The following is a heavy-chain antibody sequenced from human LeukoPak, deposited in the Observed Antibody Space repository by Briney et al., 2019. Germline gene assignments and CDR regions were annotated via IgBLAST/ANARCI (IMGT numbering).Heavy chain of an antibody. J-gene: IGHJ6*02. Sequence: GGSLRLSCAASGFTFSSYEMNWVRQAPGKGLEWVSYISSSGPTIYYADSVKDRFTISRDNAKNSLYLQMNSLRAEDTAVYYCARDRGMDVWGQETTVTVSS. CDR2: ISSSGPTI. CDR3: ARDRGMDV. CDR1: GFTFSSYE. V-gene: IGHV3-48*03.